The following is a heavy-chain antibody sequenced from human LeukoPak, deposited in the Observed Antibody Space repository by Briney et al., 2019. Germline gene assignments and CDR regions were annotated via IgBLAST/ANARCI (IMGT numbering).Heavy chain of an antibody. V-gene: IGHV3-53*01. D-gene: IGHD3-10*01. Sequence: TGGSLRLSCAASGFTVSSNYMSWVRQAPGKGLEWVSVIYSGGSTYYADSVKGRFTTSRDNSKNTLYLQMNSLRAEDTAVYYCARLPTLWNFDYWGQGTLVTVSS. CDR2: IYSGGST. CDR3: ARLPTLWNFDY. CDR1: GFTVSSNY. J-gene: IGHJ4*02.